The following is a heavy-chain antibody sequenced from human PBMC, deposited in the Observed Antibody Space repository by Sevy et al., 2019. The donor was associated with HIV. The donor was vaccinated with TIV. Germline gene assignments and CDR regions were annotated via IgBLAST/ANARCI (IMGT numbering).Heavy chain of an antibody. D-gene: IGHD1-26*01. CDR1: EFTFSNYA. Sequence: GESLKISCAASEFTFSNYAMSWVRQAPGKGLEWVSAISSSGGNTYYAASVKGRFTISRDNSKNTLYLQMNSLRAEDTAVYYCAKGRRVGATQTSGGFDYWGQGTLVTVSS. V-gene: IGHV3-23*01. CDR3: AKGRRVGATQTSGGFDY. J-gene: IGHJ4*02. CDR2: ISSSGGNT.